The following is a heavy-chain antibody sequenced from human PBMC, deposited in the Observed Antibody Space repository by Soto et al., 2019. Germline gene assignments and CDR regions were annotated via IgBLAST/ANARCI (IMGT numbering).Heavy chain of an antibody. D-gene: IGHD1-26*01. J-gene: IGHJ4*01. CDR3: ARHVFNPLYYLDS. Sequence: SETLSLTCSVSGGSITSHYWTWIRQPPGKRLEWIAYISDSGSTGYNPSLNSRVTISVDTSNNQFSLELRSLTAADTAVYYCARHVFNPLYYLDSWGHGTLVTV. V-gene: IGHV4-59*08. CDR2: ISDSGST. CDR1: GGSITSHY.